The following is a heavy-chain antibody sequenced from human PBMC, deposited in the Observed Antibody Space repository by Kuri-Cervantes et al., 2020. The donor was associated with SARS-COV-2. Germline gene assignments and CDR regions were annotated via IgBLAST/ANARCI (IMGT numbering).Heavy chain of an antibody. Sequence: ESLKISCTVSGGSISSSSYYWDWIRQPPGKGLEWIGSIYYSGSTYYNPSLKSRVTISVDTSKNQFSLKLSSVTAADTAVYYCARRGAVAGTVPFFDYWGQGTLVTVSS. V-gene: IGHV4-39*01. CDR1: GGSISSSSYY. CDR3: ARRGAVAGTVPFFDY. CDR2: IYYSGST. D-gene: IGHD6-19*01. J-gene: IGHJ4*02.